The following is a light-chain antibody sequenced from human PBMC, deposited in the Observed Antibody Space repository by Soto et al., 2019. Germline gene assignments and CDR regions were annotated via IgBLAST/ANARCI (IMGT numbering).Light chain of an antibody. CDR2: DVS. CDR1: SSDVGGYNY. Sequence: QSALTQPASVSGSPGQSITISCTGTSSDVGGYNYVSWYQQHPGKAPKLMIYDVSKRPSGVSNRFSGSKSGNTASLTISGLQAEDEADYYCSSYTSSSPPYVVFGGGTQLTVL. J-gene: IGLJ2*01. CDR3: SSYTSSSPPYVV. V-gene: IGLV2-14*01.